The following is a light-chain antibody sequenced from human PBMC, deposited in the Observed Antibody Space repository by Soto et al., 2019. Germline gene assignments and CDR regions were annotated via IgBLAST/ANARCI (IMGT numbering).Light chain of an antibody. CDR1: QGISSY. CDR3: QQIMSYPPT. CDR2: GIN. V-gene: IGKV1-9*01. J-gene: IGKJ4*01. Sequence: IQLTQSPSSLSASVGDTVTITCRASQGISSYLGWYQQKPGKAPELLISGINSLQSGVPSRFSGSGSRTDVTLTINSLQPEDFATYYCQQIMSYPPTCGGGTKVDIK.